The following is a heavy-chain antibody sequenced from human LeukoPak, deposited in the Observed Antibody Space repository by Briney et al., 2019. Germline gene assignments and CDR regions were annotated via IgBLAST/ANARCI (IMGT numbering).Heavy chain of an antibody. J-gene: IGHJ3*02. D-gene: IGHD3-10*01. CDR1: GGSISSYY. V-gene: IGHV4-59*08. CDR2: IYYSGST. CDR3: ARHHPRGVRGVTSPGHAFDI. Sequence: PSETVSLTCTVSGGSISSYYWSWIRQPPGKGLEWIGYIYYSGSTNYNPSLKSRVTISVDTSKNQFSLKLSSVTAADTAVYYCARHHPRGVRGVTSPGHAFDIWGQGTMVTVSS.